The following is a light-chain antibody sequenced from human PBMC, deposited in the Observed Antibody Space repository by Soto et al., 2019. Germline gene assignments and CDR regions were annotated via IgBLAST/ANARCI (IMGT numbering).Light chain of an antibody. Sequence: QSALTQPASVSGSPGQSITISCTGTSSDVGGYNYVSWYQQHPGKAPKLMIYEVSNRPSGVYNRFSGSKSGNTASLTISGLQAEDEADYYCSSYTSSSTPYVFVPGTKLTVL. CDR3: SSYTSSSTPYV. J-gene: IGLJ1*01. V-gene: IGLV2-14*01. CDR2: EVS. CDR1: SSDVGGYNY.